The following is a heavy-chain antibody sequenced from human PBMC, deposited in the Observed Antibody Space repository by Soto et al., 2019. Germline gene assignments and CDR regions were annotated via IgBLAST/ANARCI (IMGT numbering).Heavy chain of an antibody. CDR2: ISYDETNE. Sequence: QVQLVESGGGVVQPGRSLRLSCAASGFTFSRYSVHWVRQAPGKGLEWVAAISYDETNESYVDSVKGRFTISRDNSKNTMFLQMSSLRPEDTAVYFCSRAPFDSSGYFAYWGQGTLVTVSS. J-gene: IGHJ4*02. CDR1: GFTFSRYS. CDR3: SRAPFDSSGYFAY. D-gene: IGHD3-22*01. V-gene: IGHV3-30-3*01.